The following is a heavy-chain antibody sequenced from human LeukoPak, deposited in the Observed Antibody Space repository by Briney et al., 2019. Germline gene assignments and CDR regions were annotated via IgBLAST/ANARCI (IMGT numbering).Heavy chain of an antibody. Sequence: GSLRLSCAASGFTFSSYAMHWVRQAPGKGLEWVAVISYDGSNKYYADSVKGRFTISRDNSKNTLYLQMNSLRAEDTAVYYCARDRGLYSSSYYFDYWGQGTLVTVSS. CDR2: ISYDGSNK. CDR3: ARDRGLYSSSYYFDY. V-gene: IGHV3-30-3*01. J-gene: IGHJ4*02. D-gene: IGHD6-6*01. CDR1: GFTFSSYA.